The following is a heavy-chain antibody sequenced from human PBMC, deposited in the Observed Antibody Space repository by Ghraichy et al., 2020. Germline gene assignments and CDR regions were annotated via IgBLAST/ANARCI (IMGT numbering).Heavy chain of an antibody. CDR1: EFTINTCA. J-gene: IGHJ6*02. D-gene: IGHD6-13*01. V-gene: IGHV3-9*01. Sequence: GGSLRLSCALSEFTINTCAMHWVRQAPGKGREWVSGIFWGSGGTGYAASVKGRFTISRDKAKNSVYLQMNSLRPDDTALYYCGKDMQPGGLAVWGQGTTVTVSS. CDR3: GKDMQPGGLAV. CDR2: IFWGSGGT.